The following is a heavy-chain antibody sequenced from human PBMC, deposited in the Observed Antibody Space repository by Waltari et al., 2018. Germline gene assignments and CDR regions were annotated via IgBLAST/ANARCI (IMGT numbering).Heavy chain of an antibody. V-gene: IGHV3-23*03. CDR1: GFPFSSYA. J-gene: IGHJ4*02. CDR3: EYSYGHY. CDR2: IYSGGST. D-gene: IGHD5-18*01. Sequence: EVQLLESGGGLVQPGGSLRLSCAASGFPFSSYAMSWVRQAPGKGLEWVSVIYSGGSTYYADSVKGRFTISRDNSKNTLYLQMNSLRAEDTAVYYCEYSYGHYWGQGTLVTVSS.